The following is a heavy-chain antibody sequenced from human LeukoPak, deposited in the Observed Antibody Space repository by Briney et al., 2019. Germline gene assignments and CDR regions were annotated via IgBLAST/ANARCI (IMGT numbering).Heavy chain of an antibody. D-gene: IGHD3-16*01. CDR3: ARDYAEGSGAYFDY. V-gene: IGHV4-4*07. Sequence: PSETLSLTCTVSGGSISSYYWSWIRQPAGKGLEWIGRIHTSGSTNYNPSLKSRVTMSVDTSKNQFSLKLSSVTAADTAVYYCARDYAEGSGAYFDYWGQGTLVTVSS. J-gene: IGHJ4*02. CDR1: GGSISSYY. CDR2: IHTSGST.